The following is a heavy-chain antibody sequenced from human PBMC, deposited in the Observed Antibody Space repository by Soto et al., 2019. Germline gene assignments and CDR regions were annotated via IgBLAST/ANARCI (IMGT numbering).Heavy chain of an antibody. CDR2: ISAYNGNT. D-gene: IGHD2-21*02. Sequence: QVQLVQSGAEVKKPGASVKVSCKASGYTFTSYGMSWVRQAPGQGLEWMGWISAYNGNTNYAQKLQGRVTMTTDTSTSTAYMELRSLRSDDTAVYYCARDRVVTPLWRGRGYWFDPWGQGTLVTVSS. CDR3: ARDRVVTPLWRGRGYWFDP. CDR1: GYTFTSYG. J-gene: IGHJ5*02. V-gene: IGHV1-18*01.